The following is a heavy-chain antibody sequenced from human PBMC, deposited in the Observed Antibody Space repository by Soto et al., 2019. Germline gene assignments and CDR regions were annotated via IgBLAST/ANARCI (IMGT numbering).Heavy chain of an antibody. CDR3: ARGHPGAKAPRLLDS. CDR1: GFIFTNYW. V-gene: IGHV3-74*03. D-gene: IGHD2-15*01. CDR2: INGDGSYT. J-gene: IGHJ5*01. Sequence: WGSLRLSCAASGFIFTNYWVHWVSKDPGKELVWVSRINGDGSYTTYADSVKGRFTISRDNAENTLYLQMSSLRAEDTTFYFCARGHPGAKAPRLLDSWVQGALVTVSS.